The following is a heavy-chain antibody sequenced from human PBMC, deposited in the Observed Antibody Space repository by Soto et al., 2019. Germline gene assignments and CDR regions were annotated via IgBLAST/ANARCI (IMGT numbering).Heavy chain of an antibody. CDR2: IYSGGST. V-gene: IGHV3-66*01. D-gene: IGHD3-3*01. Sequence: PGGSLRLSCAASGFTVSSNYMSWVRQAPGKGLEWVSVIYSGGSTYYADSVKGRFTISRDNSKNTLYLQMNSLRAEDTAVYYCARDRRSGYYYYWGQGTLVTVSS. J-gene: IGHJ4*02. CDR3: ARDRRSGYYYY. CDR1: GFTVSSNY.